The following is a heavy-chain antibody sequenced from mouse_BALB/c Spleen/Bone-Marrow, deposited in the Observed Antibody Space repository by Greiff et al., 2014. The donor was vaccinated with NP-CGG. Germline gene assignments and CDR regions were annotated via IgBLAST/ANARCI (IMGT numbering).Heavy chain of an antibody. Sequence: VQLQESGPGLVQPSQSLSITCTVSGFSLTGNGVHWVRQSPGKGPEWLGVIWRGGSTDYNAASMSRLTITKGNSKNQVFFKMNSLQGDDTAMYYCAKGGITTVWYFDVWGAGTTVTVSS. CDR2: IWRGGST. CDR3: AKGGITTVWYFDV. J-gene: IGHJ1*01. CDR1: GFSLTGNG. V-gene: IGHV2-5*01. D-gene: IGHD1-1*01.